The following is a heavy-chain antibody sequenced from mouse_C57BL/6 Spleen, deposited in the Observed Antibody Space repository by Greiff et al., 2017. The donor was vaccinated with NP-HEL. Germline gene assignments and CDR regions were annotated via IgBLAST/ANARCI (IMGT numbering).Heavy chain of an antibody. J-gene: IGHJ2*01. CDR3: ASTYYSNYGGVDY. CDR2: ISYDGSN. Sequence: VQLQQSGPGLVKPSQSLSLTCSVTGYSITSGYYWNWIRQFPGNKLEWMGYISYDGSNNYNPSLKNRISITRDTSKNQFFLKLNSVTTEDTATYYCASTYYSNYGGVDYWGQGTTLTVSS. CDR1: GYSITSGYY. V-gene: IGHV3-6*01. D-gene: IGHD2-5*01.